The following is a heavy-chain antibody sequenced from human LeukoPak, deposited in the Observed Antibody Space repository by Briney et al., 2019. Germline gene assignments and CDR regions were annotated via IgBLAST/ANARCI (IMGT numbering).Heavy chain of an antibody. CDR3: ARGSRDGYNYDY. V-gene: IGHV4-34*01. J-gene: IGHJ4*02. CDR2: INHSGST. CDR1: GGSFSGYY. D-gene: IGHD5-24*01. Sequence: SETLSLICAVYGGSFSGYYWSWIRQPPGKGLEWIGEINHSGSTNYNPSLKSRVTIPVDTSKNQFSLKLSSVTAADTAVYYCARGSRDGYNYDYWGQGTLVTVSS.